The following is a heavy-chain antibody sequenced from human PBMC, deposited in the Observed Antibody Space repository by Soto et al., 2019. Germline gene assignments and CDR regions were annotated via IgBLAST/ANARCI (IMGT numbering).Heavy chain of an antibody. V-gene: IGHV4-34*01. D-gene: IGHD4-17*01. CDR2: INHSGST. CDR3: ARARATVTTRGSIDY. Sequence: SETLSLTCAVYGGSFSGYYWSWIRQPPGKGLEWIGEINHSGSTNYNPSLKSRVTISVDTSKNQFSLKLSSVTAADTAVYYCARARATVTTRGSIDYWGQGTRVTVSS. CDR1: GGSFSGYY. J-gene: IGHJ4*02.